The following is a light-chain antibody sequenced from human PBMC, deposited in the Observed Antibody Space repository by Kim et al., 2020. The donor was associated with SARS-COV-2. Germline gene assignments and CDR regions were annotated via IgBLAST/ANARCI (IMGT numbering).Light chain of an antibody. V-gene: IGKV2-28*01. Sequence: DIVMTQSPLSLPVTPGEPASISCRSSQSLLHSNGYNYLDWYLQKPGQSPQLLIYLGSNRASGVPDRFSGSGSGTDFTLKINSVEAEDVGVYYFMQALQNQFGQGTKVDIK. CDR3: MQALQNQ. J-gene: IGKJ1*01. CDR2: LGS. CDR1: QSLLHSNGYNY.